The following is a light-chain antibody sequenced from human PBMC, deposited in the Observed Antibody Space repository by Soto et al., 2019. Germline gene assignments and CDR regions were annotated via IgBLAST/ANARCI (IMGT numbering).Light chain of an antibody. CDR2: TAG. V-gene: IGLV1-44*01. CDR3: QSYDSSLSGYV. CDR1: SSNIGSNT. J-gene: IGLJ1*01. Sequence: QSVLTQPLSASASPGQRVTISCSGGSSNIGSNTVAWYQHLPGTAPPRLIFTAGQRPSGVPGRFSGSKSGTSASLAIAGLQAEDEGDYYCQSYDSSLSGYVFGTGTKLTVL.